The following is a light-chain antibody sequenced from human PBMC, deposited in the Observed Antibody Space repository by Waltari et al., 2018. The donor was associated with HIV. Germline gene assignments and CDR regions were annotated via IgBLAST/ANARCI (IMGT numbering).Light chain of an antibody. CDR2: WAS. J-gene: IGKJ1*01. Sequence: DIVMTQSPDSLALSLGEGATINCKSSQPLFYSSKNKNYLAWYHQKPGQTPKLLIYWASTRDSGVPDRFSGSGSGTDFTLTISNLQSEDVAIYFCQQYYSNPPTFGQGTKVEVK. V-gene: IGKV4-1*01. CDR3: QQYYSNPPT. CDR1: QPLFYSSKNKNY.